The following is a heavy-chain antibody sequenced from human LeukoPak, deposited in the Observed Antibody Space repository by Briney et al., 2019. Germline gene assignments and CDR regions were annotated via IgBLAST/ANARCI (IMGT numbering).Heavy chain of an antibody. CDR3: ARSPPYYDFWSGYYRWFDP. CDR1: GGSFSGYY. Sequence: SETLSLTCAVYGGSFSGYYWSWIRQPPGKGLEWIGEINHSGSTNYNPSLKSRVTISVDTSKNQFSLKLSSVTAADTAVYYCARSPPYYDFWSGYYRWFDPWGQGTLVTASS. CDR2: INHSGST. J-gene: IGHJ5*02. V-gene: IGHV4-34*01. D-gene: IGHD3-3*01.